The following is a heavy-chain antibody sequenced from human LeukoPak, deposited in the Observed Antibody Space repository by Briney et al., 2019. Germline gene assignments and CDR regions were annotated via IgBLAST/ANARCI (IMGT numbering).Heavy chain of an antibody. D-gene: IGHD6-6*01. CDR2: ISGSGGST. J-gene: IGHJ6*02. Sequence: GGSLRLSCAASGFTFSSYAMSWVRQAPGKGLEWVSAISGSGGSTYYADSVKGRFTISRDNSKNTLYLQMNSLRAEDTAVYYCAKSVYSSSFYYHYGMDVWGQGTTVTVSS. CDR1: GFTFSSYA. CDR3: AKSVYSSSFYYHYGMDV. V-gene: IGHV3-23*01.